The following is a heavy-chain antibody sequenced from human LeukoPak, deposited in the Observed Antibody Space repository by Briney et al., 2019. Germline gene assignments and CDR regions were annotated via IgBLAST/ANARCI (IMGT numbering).Heavy chain of an antibody. J-gene: IGHJ4*02. CDR3: AKDGGLWVSAHWGDS. D-gene: IGHD7-27*01. Sequence: GVSLRLSCTASGFTFCSYTMSWVRQAPGKGLKWVSTITTGGPNTYYADTVKGRFTVSRDDSKNTLYLQMNSLRAEDTAVYYCAKDGGLWVSAHWGDSWGRGTLVIVSS. V-gene: IGHV3-23*01. CDR1: GFTFCSYT. CDR2: ITTGGPNT.